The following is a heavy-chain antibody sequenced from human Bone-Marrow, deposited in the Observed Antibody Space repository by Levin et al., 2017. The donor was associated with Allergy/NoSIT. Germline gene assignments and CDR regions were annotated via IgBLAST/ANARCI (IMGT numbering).Heavy chain of an antibody. D-gene: IGHD6-13*01. CDR2: IYYSGST. Sequence: PSETLSLTCTVSGGSISSYYWSWIRQPPGKGLEWIGYIYYSGSTNYNPSLKSRVTISVDTSKNQFSLKLSSVTAADTAVYYCARDREQQSGSYYYYMDVWGKGTTVTVSS. CDR3: ARDREQQSGSYYYYMDV. J-gene: IGHJ6*03. V-gene: IGHV4-59*01. CDR1: GGSISSYY.